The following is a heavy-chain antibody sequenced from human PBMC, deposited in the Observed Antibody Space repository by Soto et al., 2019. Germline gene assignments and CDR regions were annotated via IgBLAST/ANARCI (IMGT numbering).Heavy chain of an antibody. CDR2: IYYSGST. J-gene: IGHJ4*02. CDR1: GGSISSSSYY. V-gene: IGHV4-39*01. D-gene: IGHD3-10*01. CDR3: ARLNYYHHSPFDF. Sequence: SETLSLTCTVSGGSISSSSYYWGWIRQPPGKGLEWIGSIYYSGSTYYNPSLKSRVTISVDTSKNQFSLTLTSVTAADTAVYYCARLNYYHHSPFDFWGQGTLVTVSS.